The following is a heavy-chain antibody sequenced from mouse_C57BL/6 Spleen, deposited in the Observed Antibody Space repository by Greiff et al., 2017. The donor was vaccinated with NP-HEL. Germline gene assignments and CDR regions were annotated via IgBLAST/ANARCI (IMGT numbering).Heavy chain of an antibody. CDR2: IHPSDNDT. Sequence: QVQLQQPGAELVKPGASVKVSCKASGYTFTSYWMHWVKQRPGQGLEWIGRIHPSDNDTNYNQKFKGKATLTVDKSSSTAYMQLSSLTSEDSAVYYCAIGRVYYPCAYWGQGTLVTVSA. CDR3: AIGRVYYPCAY. CDR1: GYTFTSYW. D-gene: IGHD1-1*01. J-gene: IGHJ3*01. V-gene: IGHV1-74*01.